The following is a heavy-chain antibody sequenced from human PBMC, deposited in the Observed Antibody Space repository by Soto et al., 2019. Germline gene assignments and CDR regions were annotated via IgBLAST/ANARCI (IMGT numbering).Heavy chain of an antibody. CDR1: GYTFTSYA. Sequence: QVQLVQSGAEVKKPGASVKVSCKASGYTFTSYAMHWVRQAPGQRLEWMRWINAGNGNTKYSQKFQGRVTITSDTSASTAYMELRSLISQDTAVYYCAWDLTIGMGAGGIGTTVTVSS. V-gene: IGHV1-3*01. D-gene: IGHD3-10*01. CDR2: INAGNGNT. J-gene: IGHJ6*04. CDR3: AWDLTIGMGA.